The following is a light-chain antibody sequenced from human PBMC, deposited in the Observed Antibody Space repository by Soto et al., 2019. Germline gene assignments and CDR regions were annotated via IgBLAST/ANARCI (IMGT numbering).Light chain of an antibody. J-gene: IGKJ1*01. Sequence: DIQMTQSPSTQSASVGDRVTITCRASQSVSTWLAWYQQKPGKAPHLLIFKASTLESGVPSRFSGSGSGTEFTLTITSLQPDDFATYYCQQYNVHSPWTFGQGTKVEIK. CDR2: KAS. CDR3: QQYNVHSPWT. V-gene: IGKV1-5*03. CDR1: QSVSTW.